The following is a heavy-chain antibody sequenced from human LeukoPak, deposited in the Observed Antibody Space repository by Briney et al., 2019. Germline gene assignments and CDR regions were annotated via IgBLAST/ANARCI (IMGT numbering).Heavy chain of an antibody. CDR1: RFTFSNYW. CDR2: IKKDGSEK. J-gene: IGHJ4*02. CDR3: ARRGSSWSRVIDY. V-gene: IGHV3-7*01. Sequence: PGGSLRLSCAASRFTFSNYWMSWVRQAPGKGLEWLGNIKKDGSEKYYMDSVKGRFTISRDNAKNSLYLQMNSLRAEDTAVYYCARRGSSWSRVIDYWGQGTLVTVSS. D-gene: IGHD6-13*01.